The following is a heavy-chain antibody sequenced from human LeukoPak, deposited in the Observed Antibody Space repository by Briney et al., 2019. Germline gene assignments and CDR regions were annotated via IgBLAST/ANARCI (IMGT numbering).Heavy chain of an antibody. CDR3: ARRIVVVVAATSTYFDY. Sequence: GESLKISCEGSGYSFTSYWIGWVRQMPGKGLEWMGIIYPGDSDTRYSPSFQGQVTISADKSISTAYLQWSSLKASATAMYYCARRIVVVVAATSTYFDYWGQGTLVTVSS. V-gene: IGHV5-51*01. CDR2: IYPGDSDT. CDR1: GYSFTSYW. J-gene: IGHJ4*02. D-gene: IGHD2-15*01.